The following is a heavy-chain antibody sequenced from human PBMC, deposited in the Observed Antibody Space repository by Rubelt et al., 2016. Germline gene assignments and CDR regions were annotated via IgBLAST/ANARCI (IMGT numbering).Heavy chain of an antibody. D-gene: IGHD6-19*01. CDR2: IYYSGST. V-gene: IGHV4-30-2*03. Sequence: QLQLQESGSGLVKPSQTLSLTCAVSGGSISSGGYSWSWIRQPPGKGLEWIGSIYYSGSTYYNPSLKSRVTISVDTSKNQFSLKLSSVTAADTAVYYCARYLAVAGTYRFDYWGQGTLVTVSS. J-gene: IGHJ4*02. CDR3: ARYLAVAGTYRFDY. CDR1: GGSISSGGYS.